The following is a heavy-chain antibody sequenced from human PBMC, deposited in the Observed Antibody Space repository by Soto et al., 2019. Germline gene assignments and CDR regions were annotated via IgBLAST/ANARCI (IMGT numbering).Heavy chain of an antibody. D-gene: IGHD6-13*01. CDR3: ARTYSSSWSPFDY. CDR1: GGSFSGYY. V-gene: IGHV4-34*01. J-gene: IGHJ4*02. CDR2: INHSGST. Sequence: SETLSLTCAVYGGSFSGYYWTWIRQPPGTGLEWIGEINHSGSTNYNPSLKSRVTISVDTSKNQFSLKLSSVTAADTAVYYCARTYSSSWSPFDYWGQGTLVTVSS.